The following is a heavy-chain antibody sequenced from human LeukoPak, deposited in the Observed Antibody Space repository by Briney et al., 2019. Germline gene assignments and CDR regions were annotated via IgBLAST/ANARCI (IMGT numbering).Heavy chain of an antibody. CDR2: INTGNGNT. Sequence: ASVKVSCKASGYTFTSYTMHWVRQAPGQRLEWMGWINTGNGNTKYSQEFQGRVTITRDTSASTAYMELSRLRSDDTAVYYCARDLWFGELFGYFDYWGQGTLVTVSS. D-gene: IGHD3-10*01. V-gene: IGHV1-3*04. CDR1: GYTFTSYT. CDR3: ARDLWFGELFGYFDY. J-gene: IGHJ4*02.